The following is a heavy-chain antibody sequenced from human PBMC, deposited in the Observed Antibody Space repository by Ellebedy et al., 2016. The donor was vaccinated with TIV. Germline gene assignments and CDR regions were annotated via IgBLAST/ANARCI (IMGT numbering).Heavy chain of an antibody. V-gene: IGHV4-4*02. CDR2: IYHSGST. J-gene: IGHJ4*02. Sequence: SETLSLXXAVSGGSISSSNWWSWVRQPPGKGLEWIGEIYHSGSTNYNPSLKSRVTISVDKSKNQFSLKLSSVTAADTAVYYYARVSWPYSGYDYYFDYWGQGTLVTVSS. CDR1: GGSISSSNW. CDR3: ARVSWPYSGYDYYFDY. D-gene: IGHD5-12*01.